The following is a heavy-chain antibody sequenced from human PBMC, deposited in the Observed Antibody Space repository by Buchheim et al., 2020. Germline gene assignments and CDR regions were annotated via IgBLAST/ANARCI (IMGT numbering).Heavy chain of an antibody. D-gene: IGHD6-13*01. Sequence: EVQLVESGGGLVQPGGSLRLSCAASGFTFSSYWMSWVRQAPGKGLEWVANIKQDGSEKYYVYSVKGRFTISRDKAKNSLYLQMNSLRAEDTAVYYCARAPGGQLDRYYFDYWGQGTL. CDR1: GFTFSSYW. CDR3: ARAPGGQLDRYYFDY. J-gene: IGHJ4*02. CDR2: IKQDGSEK. V-gene: IGHV3-7*03.